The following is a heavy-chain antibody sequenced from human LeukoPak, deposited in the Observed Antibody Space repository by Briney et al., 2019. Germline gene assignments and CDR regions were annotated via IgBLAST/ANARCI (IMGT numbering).Heavy chain of an antibody. V-gene: IGHV3-21*01. D-gene: IGHD2-21*01. CDR3: ARSPIVVEGDY. J-gene: IGHJ4*02. CDR1: GFTFSSYS. CDR2: ISSSSYI. Sequence: GGSLRLSCAASGFTFSSYSMNWVRQAPGKGLEWVSSISSSSYIYYADSVKGRFTISRDNAKNSLYLQMNSLRAEDTAVYYCARSPIVVEGDYWGQGILVTVSS.